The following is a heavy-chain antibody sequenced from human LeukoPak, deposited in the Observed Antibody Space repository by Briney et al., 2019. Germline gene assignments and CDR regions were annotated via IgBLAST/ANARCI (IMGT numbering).Heavy chain of an antibody. D-gene: IGHD1-1*01. CDR3: AKDRGGTTNPVDY. V-gene: IGHV3-30*18. CDR2: ISYDGSNK. CDR1: GFTFSSYG. J-gene: IGHJ4*02. Sequence: GGSLRLSCAASGFTFSSYGMHWVRQAPGKGLEWVAVISYDGSNKYYADSVKGRFTISRDNSKNTLYLQMNSLRAEDTALYYCAKDRGGTTNPVDYWGQGTLVTVSS.